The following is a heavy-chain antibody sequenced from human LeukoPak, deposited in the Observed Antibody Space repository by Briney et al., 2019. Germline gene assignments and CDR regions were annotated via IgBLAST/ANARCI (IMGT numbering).Heavy chain of an antibody. Sequence: GGALRLSCAASGFTFSSYAMSWVRQAPGRGLEWVSAISGSGGSTYYADSVKGRFTISRDNSKNTLYLQMNSLRAEDTAVYYCAKGSQLWPGYWFDPWGQGTLVTVSS. CDR3: AKGSQLWPGYWFDP. CDR1: GFTFSSYA. D-gene: IGHD5-18*01. CDR2: ISGSGGST. J-gene: IGHJ5*02. V-gene: IGHV3-23*01.